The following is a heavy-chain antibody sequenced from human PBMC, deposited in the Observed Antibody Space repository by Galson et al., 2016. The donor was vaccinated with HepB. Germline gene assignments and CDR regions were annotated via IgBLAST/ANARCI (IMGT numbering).Heavy chain of an antibody. Sequence: SLRLSCAASGFTFSSYGMHWVRQAPGKGLEWVAVISYDGSNKYYADSVKGRFTISRDNSKNTLYLQMNSLGAEDTAVYYCAKTVRMTTVTGFDYWGQGTLVTVSS. V-gene: IGHV3-30*18. CDR1: GFTFSSYG. J-gene: IGHJ4*02. CDR3: AKTVRMTTVTGFDY. CDR2: ISYDGSNK. D-gene: IGHD4-17*01.